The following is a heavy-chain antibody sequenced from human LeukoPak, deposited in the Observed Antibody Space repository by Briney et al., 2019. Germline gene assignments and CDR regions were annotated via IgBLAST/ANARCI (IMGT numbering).Heavy chain of an antibody. J-gene: IGHJ4*02. CDR1: GGTFSNYA. D-gene: IGHD3-3*01. Sequence: RASVKVSCKASGGTFSNYAISWVRQAPGQGLEWMGGIIPIFGTANYAQKFQGRVTITADESTSTAYMELSSLRSEDTGVYYCAGRLKNYDFWSGLDYWGQGTLVTVSS. CDR3: AGRLKNYDFWSGLDY. V-gene: IGHV1-69*01. CDR2: IIPIFGTA.